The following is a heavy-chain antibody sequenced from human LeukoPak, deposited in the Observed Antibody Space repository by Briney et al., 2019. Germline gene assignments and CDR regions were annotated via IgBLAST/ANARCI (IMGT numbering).Heavy chain of an antibody. CDR1: GFTFDDYA. D-gene: IGHD2-2*01. CDR2: IGWNSGSI. Sequence: PGGSLRLSCAASGFTFDDYAMHWVRQAPGKGLEWVSGIGWNSGSIGYADSVKGRFTISRDNAKNSLYLQMNSLRAEDTALYYCAREVVPAARANWFDPWGQGTLVTVSS. CDR3: AREVVPAARANWFDP. V-gene: IGHV3-9*01. J-gene: IGHJ5*02.